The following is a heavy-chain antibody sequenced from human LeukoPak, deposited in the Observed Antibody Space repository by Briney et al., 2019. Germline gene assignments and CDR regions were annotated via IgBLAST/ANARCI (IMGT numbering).Heavy chain of an antibody. CDR1: GFTFSSYA. V-gene: IGHV3-23*01. D-gene: IGHD6-13*01. Sequence: PGGSLRLSCAASGFTFSSYAMGWVRQAPGKGLEWVSAISGSGGSTYYADSVKGRFTISRDNSKNTLYLQMNSLRAEDTAVYYCAKDRRSSSWYPRGPYGMDVWGQGTTVTVSS. CDR3: AKDRRSSSWYPRGPYGMDV. J-gene: IGHJ6*02. CDR2: ISGSGGST.